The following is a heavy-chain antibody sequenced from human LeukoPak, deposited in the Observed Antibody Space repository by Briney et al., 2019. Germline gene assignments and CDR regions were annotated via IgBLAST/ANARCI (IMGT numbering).Heavy chain of an antibody. CDR1: GFTLSTYW. D-gene: IGHD6-19*01. J-gene: IGHJ4*02. Sequence: GRSLRLSCAASGFTLSTYWMTWVREAPGKRVEWVAHIKYDESEKYSVDSVKGRFTISRDNAKNSLYLQINSLRVEDTAVYYCARREATGCLSFGYWGQGTLVTVSS. V-gene: IGHV3-7*05. CDR3: ARREATGCLSFGY. CDR2: IKYDESEK.